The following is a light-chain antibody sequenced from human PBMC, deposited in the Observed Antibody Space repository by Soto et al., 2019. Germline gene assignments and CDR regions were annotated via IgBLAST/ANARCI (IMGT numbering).Light chain of an antibody. V-gene: IGLV7-46*01. J-gene: IGLJ1*01. CDR2: DTS. CDR3: LLSYSGALYV. Sequence: QAVVTQEPSLTVSPGGTVTLTCGSSTGAVTSGHYPYWFRQKPGQAPRTLIYDTSNKHSWTPARFSGSLLGGKAALTLSGAQPEDEAEYYCLLSYSGALYVFGTGTKLTVL. CDR1: TGAVTSGHY.